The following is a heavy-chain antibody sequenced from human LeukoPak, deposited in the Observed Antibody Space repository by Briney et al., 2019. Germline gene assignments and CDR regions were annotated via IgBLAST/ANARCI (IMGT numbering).Heavy chain of an antibody. Sequence: SETLSLTCTVSNDSISPLYWGWIRQPPGEGLEFIGYIFYSGTTNFNPSLKSRVTLSVDTSKSQFSLRLNSVTAADTAVYYCARGGSAAKYYFDSWGQGTLVTVSS. CDR1: NDSISPLY. CDR3: ARGGSAAKYYFDS. CDR2: IFYSGTT. V-gene: IGHV4-59*11. D-gene: IGHD6-13*01. J-gene: IGHJ4*02.